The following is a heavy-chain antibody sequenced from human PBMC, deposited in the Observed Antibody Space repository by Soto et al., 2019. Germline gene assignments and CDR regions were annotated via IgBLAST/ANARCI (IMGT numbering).Heavy chain of an antibody. CDR2: IIPIFGTA. J-gene: IGHJ4*02. CDR3: ARGVVGTRTYYHDSSGLSPFDY. D-gene: IGHD3-22*01. CDR1: GGTFSSYA. V-gene: IGHV1-69*06. Sequence: GASVKVSCKASGGTFSSYAISWVRQAPGQGLEWMGGIIPIFGTANYAQKFQGRVTITADKSTSTAYMELSSLRSEDTAVYYCARGVVGTRTYYHDSSGLSPFDYWGQGTLVTVSS.